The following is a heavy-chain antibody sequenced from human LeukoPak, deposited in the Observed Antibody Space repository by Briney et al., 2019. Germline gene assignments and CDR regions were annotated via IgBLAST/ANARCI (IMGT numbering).Heavy chain of an antibody. J-gene: IGHJ4*02. D-gene: IGHD2-8*01. V-gene: IGHV3-7*01. CDR1: GFTFSSYW. CDR3: AKGGRGNGEVY. Sequence: GGSLRLSCPVSGFTFSSYWMNWVRQAPGKGLEWVANIKQDGSEKNYVDSVKGRFTISRDNAKSSLFLQMNDLRAEDTAVYYCAKGGRGNGEVYWGQGTLVTVSS. CDR2: IKQDGSEK.